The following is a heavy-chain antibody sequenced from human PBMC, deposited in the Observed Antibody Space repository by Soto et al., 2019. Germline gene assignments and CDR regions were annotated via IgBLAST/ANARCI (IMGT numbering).Heavy chain of an antibody. CDR3: AKKVNSGPGSQYFDY. Sequence: PGGSLRLSCATSGFDFSNTWIHWVRQVPGQGLVWVSRINSDGSSIIYADSVKGRFTISRDISKNTLFLQMNSLRAEDTAIYYCAKKVNSGPGSQYFDYWGQGTLVTVSS. V-gene: IGHV3-74*01. D-gene: IGHD3-10*01. J-gene: IGHJ4*02. CDR1: GFDFSNTW. CDR2: INSDGSSI.